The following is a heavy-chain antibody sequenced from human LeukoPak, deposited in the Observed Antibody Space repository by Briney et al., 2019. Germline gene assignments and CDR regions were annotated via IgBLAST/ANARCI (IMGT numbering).Heavy chain of an antibody. D-gene: IGHD1-26*01. CDR1: GGSISSGDYY. Sequence: SETLSLTCTVSGGSISSGDYYWSWIRQPPGKGLEWIGYIYYSGSTYYNPSPKSRVTISVDTSKNQFSLKLSSVTAADTAVYYCARDKSGVTPGAFDYWGQGTLVTVSS. V-gene: IGHV4-30-4*01. CDR2: IYYSGST. J-gene: IGHJ4*02. CDR3: ARDKSGVTPGAFDY.